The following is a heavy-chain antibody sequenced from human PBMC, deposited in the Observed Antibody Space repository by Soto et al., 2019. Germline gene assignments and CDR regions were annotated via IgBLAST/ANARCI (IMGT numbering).Heavy chain of an antibody. V-gene: IGHV4-30-4*01. J-gene: IGHJ4*02. Sequence: PSETLSLTCTVSGGSISSGDYYWSWIRQPPGKGLEWIGYIYYSGSTYYNPSLKSRVTISVDTSKNQFSLKLSSVTAADTAVYYCARDLGAAAGNYYFDYWGQGTLVTVSS. CDR1: GGSISSGDYY. D-gene: IGHD6-13*01. CDR3: ARDLGAAAGNYYFDY. CDR2: IYYSGST.